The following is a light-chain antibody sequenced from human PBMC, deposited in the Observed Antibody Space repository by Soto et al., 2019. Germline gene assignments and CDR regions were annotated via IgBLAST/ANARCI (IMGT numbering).Light chain of an antibody. CDR2: RNT. CDR3: QSYDSSLSDWV. V-gene: IGLV1-40*01. Sequence: QSVLTQPPSVSGAPGQRVTISCTGSSSNIASGYDVHWYQQLPGTAPKLLIYRNTNRPSGVPDRFSGSKSGTSAALAITGLQAEEEADYYCQSYDSSLSDWVFGGGTKLTVL. J-gene: IGLJ3*02. CDR1: SSNIASGYD.